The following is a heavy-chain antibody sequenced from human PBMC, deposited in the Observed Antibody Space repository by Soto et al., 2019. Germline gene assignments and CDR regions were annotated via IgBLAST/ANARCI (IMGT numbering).Heavy chain of an antibody. D-gene: IGHD3-9*01. V-gene: IGHV5-10-1*01. Sequence: GESLKISCKGSGYSFTSYWISWVRQMPGKGLEWMGRIVPSDSYTNYSPSFHGHVTISGDKSINTAYLQWSSLKASDSAMYYCARHMSADWRYGMDVWGQGTTVT. CDR2: IVPSDSYT. J-gene: IGHJ6*02. CDR1: GYSFTSYW. CDR3: ARHMSADWRYGMDV.